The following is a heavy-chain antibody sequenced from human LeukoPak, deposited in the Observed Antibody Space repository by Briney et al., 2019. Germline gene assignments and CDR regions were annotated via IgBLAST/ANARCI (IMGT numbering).Heavy chain of an antibody. Sequence: GGSLRLSCAASGFTFSSYGMHWVRQAPGKGLEWVAFIRYDGSNKYYADSVKGRFTISRDNSKNTLYLQMNSLRAEDTAVYYCAKDGCSGASCCSHYFDYWGQGTLVTVSS. CDR2: IRYDGSNK. V-gene: IGHV3-30*02. D-gene: IGHD2-15*01. CDR3: AKDGCSGASCCSHYFDY. CDR1: GFTFSSYG. J-gene: IGHJ4*02.